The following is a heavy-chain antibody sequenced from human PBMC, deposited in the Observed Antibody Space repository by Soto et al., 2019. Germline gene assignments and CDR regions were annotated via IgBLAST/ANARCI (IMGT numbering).Heavy chain of an antibody. CDR2: VSKTSRTI. CDR3: VKFNAAIYYYGLDV. V-gene: IGHV3-48*01. Sequence: EAQLVESGGGVVQPGGSLRLSCAASGFLFSSLDMSWVRQAPGKGLEWVSYVSKTSRTIYYADSVRGRFTISRDNAKNAVYLDMNSLRAEDSAVYFCVKFNAAIYYYGLDVWGQGTTVTVSS. J-gene: IGHJ6*02. D-gene: IGHD2-2*01. CDR1: GFLFSSLD.